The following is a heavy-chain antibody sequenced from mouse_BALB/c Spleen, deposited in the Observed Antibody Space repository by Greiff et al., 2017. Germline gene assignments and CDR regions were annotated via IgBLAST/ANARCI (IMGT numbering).Heavy chain of an antibody. CDR1: GFTFTDYY. Sequence: EVQLQESGGGLVQPGGSLRLSCATSGFTFTDYYMSWVRQPPGKALEWLGFIRNKANGYTTEYSASVKGRFTISRDNSQSILYLQMNTLRAEDSATYYCARDEGMEAYWGQGTLVTVSA. J-gene: IGHJ3*01. CDR2: IRNKANGYTT. CDR3: ARDEGMEAY. V-gene: IGHV7-3*02.